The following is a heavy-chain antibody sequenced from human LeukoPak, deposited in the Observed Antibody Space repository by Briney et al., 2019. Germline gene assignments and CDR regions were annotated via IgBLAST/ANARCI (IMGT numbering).Heavy chain of an antibody. V-gene: IGHV4-59*11. CDR1: GASFSSHY. CDR2: IFYSGSL. J-gene: IGHJ4*02. Sequence: PSETLSLTCTVSGASFSSHYWSWLRQPPGKGLEWIGYIFYSGSLNYNPSLKSRVAISVDTSKDQFSLRLTSVTAADTAVYFCARGGGYSGSSFDYWGQGTLVTVSS. D-gene: IGHD1-26*01. CDR3: ARGGGYSGSSFDY.